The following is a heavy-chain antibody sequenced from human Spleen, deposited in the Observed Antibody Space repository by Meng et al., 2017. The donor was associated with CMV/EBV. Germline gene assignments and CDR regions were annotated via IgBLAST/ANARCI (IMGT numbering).Heavy chain of an antibody. J-gene: IGHJ4*02. D-gene: IGHD4-17*01. CDR3: ARDFSPHYGDGGDY. CDR1: GFTVSSNY. V-gene: IGHV3-53*01. Sequence: EVQLVESGGGLIQPGGSLRLSCAASGFTVSSNYMSWVRQAPGKGLEWVSVIYSGGSTYYADSVKGRFTISRDNSKNTLYLQMNSLRAEDTAVYYCARDFSPHYGDGGDYWGQGTLVTVSS. CDR2: IYSGGST.